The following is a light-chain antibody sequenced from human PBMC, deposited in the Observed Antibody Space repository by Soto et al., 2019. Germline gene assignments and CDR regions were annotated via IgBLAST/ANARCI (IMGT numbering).Light chain of an antibody. CDR3: QQSYRTPYT. V-gene: IGKV1-39*01. CDR1: QDXXXF. Sequence: TQMAQSPSSLSASVGDRVTITCRAVQDXXXFLCWYQQKPGKVPKLLIYDESTLQSGVPSRFSGSGSGTDFTLTINNLQPEDFATYYCQQSYRTPYTFGQGTKVDIK. CDR2: DES. J-gene: IGKJ2*01.